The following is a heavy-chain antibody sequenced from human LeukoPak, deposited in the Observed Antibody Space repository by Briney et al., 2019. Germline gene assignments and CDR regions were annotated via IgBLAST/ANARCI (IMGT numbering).Heavy chain of an antibody. D-gene: IGHD1-1*01. Sequence: GGSLRLSCAASGFTFSSYGMHWVRQAPGKGLEWVAVISYDGSNIYYADYVKGRFTISRDISKNTLYLQMDSLRAEDTAIYYCARDWKTNSFDYWGQGTLVTVSS. J-gene: IGHJ4*02. CDR3: ARDWKTNSFDY. V-gene: IGHV3-30*03. CDR1: GFTFSSYG. CDR2: ISYDGSNI.